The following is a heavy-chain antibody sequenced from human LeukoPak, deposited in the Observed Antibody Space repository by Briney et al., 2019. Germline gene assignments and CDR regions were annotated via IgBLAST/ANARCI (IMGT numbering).Heavy chain of an antibody. J-gene: IGHJ5*02. CDR3: ARDRGSSGYDLYWFDP. V-gene: IGHV1-69*13. CDR1: GYTFSSYA. CDR2: IIPIFGTA. D-gene: IGHD5-12*01. Sequence: SVKVSCKASGYTFSSYAISWVRQAPGQGLEWMGGIIPIFGTANYAQKFQGRVTITADESTSTAYMELSSLRSEDTAVYYCARDRGSSGYDLYWFDPWGQGTLVTVSS.